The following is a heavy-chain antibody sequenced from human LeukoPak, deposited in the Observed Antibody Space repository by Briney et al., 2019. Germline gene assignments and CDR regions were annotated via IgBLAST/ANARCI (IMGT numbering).Heavy chain of an antibody. CDR1: GFTFTSYA. V-gene: IGHV3-23*01. CDR3: AKVRKGSGWYGVGYFDL. D-gene: IGHD6-19*01. J-gene: IGHJ2*01. Sequence: GGSLRLSCAASGFTFTSYAMSWVRQAPGKGLEWVLAISGSGGSTYYADSVKGRFTISRNNSKNTLYMQMNSLRAEDTAVYYCAKVRKGSGWYGVGYFDLWGRGTLVTVSS. CDR2: ISGSGGST.